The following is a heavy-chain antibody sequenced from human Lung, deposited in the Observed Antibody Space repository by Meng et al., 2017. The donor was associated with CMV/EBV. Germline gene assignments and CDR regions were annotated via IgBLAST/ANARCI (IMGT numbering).Heavy chain of an antibody. CDR3: ARGSNTDINEFFDY. V-gene: IGHV4-30-4*08. CDR2: IYSRGNT. D-gene: IGHD5-12*01. CDR1: DDSINSGHNY. Sequence: HVQLTDAGPVLVKPSPTLSLPGTVSDDSINSGHNYWGWIRQHSGKGLEWIGYIYSRGNTFYNPSLKSRTAISVDTSKNQFSLKLRSVTAADTAVYYCARGSNTDINEFFDYWGQGTLVTVSS. J-gene: IGHJ4*02.